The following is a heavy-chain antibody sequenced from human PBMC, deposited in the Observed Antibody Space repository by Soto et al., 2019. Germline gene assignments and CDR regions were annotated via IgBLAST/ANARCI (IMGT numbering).Heavy chain of an antibody. Sequence: PSETLSLTCTVSGGSISSGGYYWSWIRQHPGKGLEWIGYIYYNGNTYYNPSLKSRVAISIETSKNQFSLKLRSVTAADTAVYYCARDQRFLEWLNYFGMDVWGQGTTVTVSS. V-gene: IGHV4-31*03. CDR2: IYYNGNT. J-gene: IGHJ6*02. CDR1: GGSISSGGYY. D-gene: IGHD3-3*01. CDR3: ARDQRFLEWLNYFGMDV.